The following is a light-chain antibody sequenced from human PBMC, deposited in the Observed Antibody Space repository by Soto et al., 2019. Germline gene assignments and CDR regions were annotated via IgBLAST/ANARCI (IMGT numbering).Light chain of an antibody. CDR1: SCDVGAFYY. J-gene: IGLJ2*01. CDR3: CSYTWSASLV. CDR2: EDS. Sequence: QSVLTQPASVSGSPGQSITISYTGSSCDVGAFYYVSWYQQHPGTAPTLLIYEDSNRPSGVPGRFSASKSGNPASLTISELQAEDEADYYCCSYTWSASLVFAGGTKVTVL. V-gene: IGLV2-14*03.